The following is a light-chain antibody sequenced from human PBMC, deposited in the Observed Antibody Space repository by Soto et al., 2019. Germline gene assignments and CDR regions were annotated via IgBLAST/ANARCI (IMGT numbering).Light chain of an antibody. Sequence: QSALTQPASVSGSPGQSITIPCTGTSSDVSIYNYVSWYQHHPGKAPKLMIYQVTNRPSGVSTRFSGSKSGNTASLTISGLQAEDEADYYCSSYTSSTNYVFGTGTKLTVL. CDR3: SSYTSSTNYV. V-gene: IGLV2-14*01. CDR2: QVT. J-gene: IGLJ1*01. CDR1: SSDVSIYNY.